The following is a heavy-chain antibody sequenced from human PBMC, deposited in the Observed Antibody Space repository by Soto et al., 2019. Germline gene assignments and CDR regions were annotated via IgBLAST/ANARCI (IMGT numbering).Heavy chain of an antibody. CDR2: IYYSGST. V-gene: IGHV4-30-4*01. J-gene: IGHJ6*02. CDR1: GGSISSGDYY. CDR3: ARDEAYYYDSSGYYYGMDV. D-gene: IGHD3-22*01. Sequence: SETLSLTCTVSGGSISSGDYYWSWIRQPPGKGLEWIGYIYYSGSTYYNPSLKSRVTISVDTSKNQFSLKLSSVTAADTAVYYCARDEAYYYDSSGYYYGMDVWGQGTTVTVSS.